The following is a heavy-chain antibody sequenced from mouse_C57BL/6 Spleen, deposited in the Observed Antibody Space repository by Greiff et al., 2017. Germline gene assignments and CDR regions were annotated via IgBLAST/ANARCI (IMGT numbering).Heavy chain of an antibody. J-gene: IGHJ3*01. D-gene: IGHD1-1*01. CDR2: INPGSGGT. CDR3: ARDYGSSHPFAY. V-gene: IGHV1-54*01. Sequence: QVQLQQSGAELVRPGTSVKVSCKASGYAFTNYLIEWVKQRPGQGLEWIGVINPGSGGTNYNEKFKGKATLTADKSSSTAYMQLSSLTSEDSAVYFCARDYGSSHPFAYWGQGTLVTVSA. CDR1: GYAFTNYL.